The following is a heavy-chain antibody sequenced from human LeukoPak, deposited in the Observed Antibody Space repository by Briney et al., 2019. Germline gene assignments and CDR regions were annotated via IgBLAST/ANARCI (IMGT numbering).Heavy chain of an antibody. Sequence: SETLSLTCTVSGGSISSYYWSWIRQPPGKGLEWIGYIYYSGSTNYNPSLKSRVTMSVDTSKNQFSLKLSSVTAADTAVYYCAREGLTGTEHWGQGTLVTVSS. CDR1: GGSISSYY. CDR3: AREGLTGTEH. J-gene: IGHJ1*01. CDR2: IYYSGST. V-gene: IGHV4-59*12. D-gene: IGHD1-7*01.